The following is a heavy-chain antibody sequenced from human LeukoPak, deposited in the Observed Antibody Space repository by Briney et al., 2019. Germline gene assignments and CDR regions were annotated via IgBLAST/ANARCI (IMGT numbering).Heavy chain of an antibody. CDR3: ARVELERLDAFDI. V-gene: IGHV3-53*01. CDR2: IYSGGST. Sequence: GGSLRLSCAASGFTVSSNYMSWVRQAPGKELEWVSVIYSGGSTYYADSVKGRFTISRDNSKNTLYLQMNSLRAEDTAVYYCARVELERLDAFDIWGQGTMVTVSS. J-gene: IGHJ3*02. CDR1: GFTVSSNY. D-gene: IGHD1-1*01.